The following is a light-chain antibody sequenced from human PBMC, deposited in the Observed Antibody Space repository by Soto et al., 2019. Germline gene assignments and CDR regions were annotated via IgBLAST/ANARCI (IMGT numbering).Light chain of an antibody. J-gene: IGKJ1*01. CDR1: QSVSISY. Sequence: EVVMTQSPATLSVSPGERAPLSFRASQSVSISYLAWYQQEPGQAPRLLIYGASSRATGIPDRFSGSGSGTDFTLTISRLEPEDFAVYYCQQYGSSPRTCGQGTKV. CDR3: QQYGSSPRT. CDR2: GAS. V-gene: IGKV3-20*01.